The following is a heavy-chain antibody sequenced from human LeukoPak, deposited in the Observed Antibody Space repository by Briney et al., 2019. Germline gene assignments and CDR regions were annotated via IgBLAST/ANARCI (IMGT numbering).Heavy chain of an antibody. CDR2: IIPIFGTA. Sequence: ASVKVSCKASGGTFSSYAVSWVRQAPGQGLEWMGGIIPIFGTANYAQKFQGRVTITADESTSTAYMKLSSLRSEDTAVYYCAREWRFQGSGSYYTPYYYMDVWRKGTTVTVSS. CDR1: GGTFSSYA. D-gene: IGHD3-10*01. V-gene: IGHV1-69*13. J-gene: IGHJ6*03. CDR3: AREWRFQGSGSYYTPYYYMDV.